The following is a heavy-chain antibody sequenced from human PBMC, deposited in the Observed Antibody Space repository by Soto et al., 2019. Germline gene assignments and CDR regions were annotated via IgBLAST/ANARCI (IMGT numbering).Heavy chain of an antibody. D-gene: IGHD2-8*01. CDR3: AKNGQPPYYCYGLDV. CDR2: ISGYNGDT. CDR1: GYTFTRYG. J-gene: IGHJ6*02. Sequence: QGHLVQSEAEVKKPGASVKVSCKASGYTFTRYGISWVRQAPGQGLEWMGWISGYNGDTNYAQKFQDRASMTIDTSTVTAYIELRSLTSDDTAIYYCAKNGQPPYYCYGLDVWGQGTKVTVSS. V-gene: IGHV1-18*01.